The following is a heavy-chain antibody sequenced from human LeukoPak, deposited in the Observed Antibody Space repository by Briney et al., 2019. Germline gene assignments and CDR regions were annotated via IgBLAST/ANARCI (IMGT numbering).Heavy chain of an antibody. CDR3: ARGAFYYDNAFDI. CDR1: GYTFTGYY. CDR2: INPNSGGT. J-gene: IGHJ3*02. Sequence: ASVKVSCKASGYTFTGYYMHWVRQAPGQGLEWMGWINPNSGGTNYAQKFQGRVTMTRDTSISTAYMELSRLRSDDTAVYYCARGAFYYDNAFDIWGQGTMVTASS. D-gene: IGHD3-22*01. V-gene: IGHV1-2*02.